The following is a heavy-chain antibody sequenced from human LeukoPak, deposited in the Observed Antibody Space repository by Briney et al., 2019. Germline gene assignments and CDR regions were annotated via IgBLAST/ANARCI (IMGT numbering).Heavy chain of an antibody. CDR1: GGSFRGNF. V-gene: IGHV4-34*01. Sequence: PSETLSLTCAVYGGSFRGNFWSWIRQPPGKGLEWIGEINHRGSTDYNPSLKSRVAISVDTSKNQFSLRLSSATAADTAVYYCARRPLITMVRGAKRTHGGYFDFWGQGTLVPVSS. CDR2: INHRGST. J-gene: IGHJ4*02. CDR3: ARRPLITMVRGAKRTHGGYFDF. D-gene: IGHD3-10*01.